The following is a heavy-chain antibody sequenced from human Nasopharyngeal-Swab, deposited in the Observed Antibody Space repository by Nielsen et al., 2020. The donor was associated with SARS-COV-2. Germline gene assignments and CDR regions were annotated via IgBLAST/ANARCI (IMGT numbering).Heavy chain of an antibody. V-gene: IGHV3-23*01. CDR1: GFTFSNYA. CDR3: AKGYSSGWVPYEY. Sequence: SGVSGFTFSNYAMNWVREAPGKGLEWVSGISGSGGTIYSVDSVKGRFTISRDNSRNSLYLHMSNLRAEDTAIYYCAKGYSSGWVPYEYWGQGTLVTVSS. CDR2: ISGSGGTI. D-gene: IGHD6-19*01. J-gene: IGHJ4*02.